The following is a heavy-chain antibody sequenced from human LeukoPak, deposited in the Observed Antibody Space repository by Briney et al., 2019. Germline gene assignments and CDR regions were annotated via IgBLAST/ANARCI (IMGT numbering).Heavy chain of an antibody. D-gene: IGHD2-2*02. CDR1: GCTQSFAD. V-gene: IGHV3-23*01. J-gene: IGHJ4*01. CDR2: ISASGGST. CDR3: VTDIPAAN. Sequence: GGSLTLPCAPSGCTQSFADMTWVRQGPGKGLEWVSLISASGGSTYYADSVKGRFTISRDNSKNTVYLQMNSLRAEDTALYYCVTDIPAANWGQGTLVTVSS.